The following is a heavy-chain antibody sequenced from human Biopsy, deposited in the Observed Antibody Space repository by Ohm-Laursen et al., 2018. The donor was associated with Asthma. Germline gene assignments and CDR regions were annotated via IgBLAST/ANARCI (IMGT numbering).Heavy chain of an antibody. D-gene: IGHD3-9*01. V-gene: IGHV1-3*04. CDR1: GYNIISFA. Sequence: ASVKVSCKPSGYNIISFAIHWVRQAPGQRLEWMGWVNTGNGDTKYSQKFQGRVTITRDTSASTAYMELRSLRSEDTATYYCARTYYDFLTGQVKDVFGVWGQGTMVTVSS. CDR3: ARTYYDFLTGQVKDVFGV. CDR2: VNTGNGDT. J-gene: IGHJ3*01.